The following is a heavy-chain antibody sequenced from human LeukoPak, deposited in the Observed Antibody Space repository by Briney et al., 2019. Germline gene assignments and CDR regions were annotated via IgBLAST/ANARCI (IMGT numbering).Heavy chain of an antibody. Sequence: SGPTLVKPTQTLTLTCTFSGFSLSTSGVGVGWIRQPPGKALEWLALIYWDDDKRYSPSLKSRLTITKDTSKNQVVLTMTNMDPVDTATYYCAHTHNYDILTEDWFDPWGQGTLVTVSS. D-gene: IGHD3-9*01. CDR2: IYWDDDK. CDR1: GFSLSTSGVG. CDR3: AHTHNYDILTEDWFDP. J-gene: IGHJ5*02. V-gene: IGHV2-5*02.